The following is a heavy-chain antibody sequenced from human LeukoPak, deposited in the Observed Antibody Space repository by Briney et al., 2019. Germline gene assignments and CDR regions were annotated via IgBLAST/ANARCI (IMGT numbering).Heavy chain of an antibody. CDR3: ARGYCSSATCYSSLGY. Sequence: PGGSLRLSCAASGFTISSTYMSWVRQAPGKGLEWVSIIYAGGNTYYGDSVKGRFTISRDNSKNTVYLQMNSLRADDTAPYYCARGYCSSATCYSSLGYWGQGTLVTVSS. V-gene: IGHV3-53*01. CDR1: GFTISSTY. CDR2: IYAGGNT. D-gene: IGHD2-15*01. J-gene: IGHJ4*02.